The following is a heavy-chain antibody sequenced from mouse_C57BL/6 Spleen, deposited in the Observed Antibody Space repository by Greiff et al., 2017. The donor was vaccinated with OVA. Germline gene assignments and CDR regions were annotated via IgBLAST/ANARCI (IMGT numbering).Heavy chain of an antibody. CDR2: IDPETGGT. D-gene: IGHD3-2*02. J-gene: IGHJ3*01. CDR3: TRRRQLRLFAY. V-gene: IGHV1-15*01. Sequence: VKLVESGAELVRPGASVTLSCKASGYTFTDYEMHWVKQTPVHGLEWIGAIDPETGGTAYNQKFKGKAILTADKSSSTAYMELRSLTSEDSAVYYCTRRRQLRLFAYWGQGTLVTVSA. CDR1: GYTFTDYE.